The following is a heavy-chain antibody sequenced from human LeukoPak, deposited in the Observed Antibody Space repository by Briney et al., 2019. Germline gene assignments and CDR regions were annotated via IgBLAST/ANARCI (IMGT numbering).Heavy chain of an antibody. CDR2: IYSGGST. Sequence: HPGGSLRLSCAASGFTVSSNYMSWVRQAPGKGLEWVSVIYSGGSTYYADSVKGRFTISRDNSKNTLYLQMNSLRAEDTAVYYCARERGGDYYYDSSDYWGQGTLVTVSS. D-gene: IGHD3-22*01. CDR1: GFTVSSNY. V-gene: IGHV3-53*01. J-gene: IGHJ4*02. CDR3: ARERGGDYYYDSSDY.